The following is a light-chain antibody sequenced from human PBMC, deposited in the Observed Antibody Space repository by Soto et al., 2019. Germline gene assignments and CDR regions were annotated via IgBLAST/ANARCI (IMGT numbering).Light chain of an antibody. V-gene: IGKV3-20*01. CDR1: QSVSSSY. CDR3: QQYGSSLTWT. CDR2: GAS. Sequence: EIVLTQSPGTLSLSPGERATLSCRASQSVSSSYLAWYQQKPGQAPRLLIYGASSRATGIPDRFSGSGSGTDFSPTISILEPEDFAVYYCQQYGSSLTWTFGQGTKVEIK. J-gene: IGKJ1*01.